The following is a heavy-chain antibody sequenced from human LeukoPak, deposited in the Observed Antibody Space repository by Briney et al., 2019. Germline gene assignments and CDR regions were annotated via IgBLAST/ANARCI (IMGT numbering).Heavy chain of an antibody. CDR3: AKDTTAGATIGWFDP. D-gene: IGHD5-12*01. Sequence: RGSLRLSCAASGFTFDDYAMHWVRQAPGKGLEWVSLISWDGGSTYYADSVKGRFTISRDNSKNSLYLQMNSLRAEDTALYYCAKDTTAGATIGWFDPWGQGTLVTVSS. CDR2: ISWDGGST. CDR1: GFTFDDYA. J-gene: IGHJ5*02. V-gene: IGHV3-43D*03.